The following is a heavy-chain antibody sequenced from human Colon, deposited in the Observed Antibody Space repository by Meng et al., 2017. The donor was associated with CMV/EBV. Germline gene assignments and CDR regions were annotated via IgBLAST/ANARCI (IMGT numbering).Heavy chain of an antibody. CDR1: GFDVSTNY. Sequence: GESLKISCAASGFDVSTNYMSWVRQAPGKGLEWVSIIYVGGNTYYADSVKGRFTISRDNSKNTLYLQINSLRAEDTAVYYCASSTVTSWRYFASWGQGTLVTVSS. D-gene: IGHD2-2*01. CDR2: IYVGGNT. J-gene: IGHJ4*02. V-gene: IGHV3-53*01. CDR3: ASSTVTSWRYFAS.